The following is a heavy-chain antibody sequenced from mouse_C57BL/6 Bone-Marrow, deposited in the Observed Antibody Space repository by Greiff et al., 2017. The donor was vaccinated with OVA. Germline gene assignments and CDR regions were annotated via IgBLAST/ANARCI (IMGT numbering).Heavy chain of an antibody. Sequence: QVQLQQSGPELVKPGASVKISCKASGYAFSSSWMNWVKQRPGKGLEWIGRIYPGDGDTNYNGKFKGKATLTADKSSSTAYMQLSSLTSEDSAVYFCARALLRYFDYWGQGTTLTVSS. CDR3: ARALLRYFDY. D-gene: IGHD1-1*01. CDR1: GYAFSSSW. CDR2: IYPGDGDT. J-gene: IGHJ2*01. V-gene: IGHV1-82*01.